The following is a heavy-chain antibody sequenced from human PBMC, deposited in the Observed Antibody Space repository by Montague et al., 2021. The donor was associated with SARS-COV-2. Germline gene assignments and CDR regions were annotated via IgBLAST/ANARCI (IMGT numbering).Heavy chain of an antibody. CDR3: ARGSRQWLVRPPHYYYFDY. J-gene: IGHJ4*02. CDR1: GGSFSGYY. Sequence: SETLSLTCAVYGGSFSGYYWSWTRQPPGKGLEWIGEINHSGSTNYNPSLKSRVTISVDTSKNQFSLKLSSVTAADTAVYYCARGSRQWLVRPPHYYYFDYWGQGTLVTVSS. D-gene: IGHD6-19*01. V-gene: IGHV4-34*01. CDR2: INHSGST.